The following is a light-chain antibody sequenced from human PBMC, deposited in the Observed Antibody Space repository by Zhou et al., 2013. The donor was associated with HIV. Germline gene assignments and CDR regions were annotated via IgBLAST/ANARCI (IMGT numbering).Light chain of an antibody. J-gene: IGKJ4*01. Sequence: DIVMTQSPDSLAVSLGERATINCKSSQSLLYSSNNKNYLAWYQQKPGQPPKLLIYWASTRESGVPDRFSGSGSGTDFTLTISSLQAEDVAVYYCQQYYSTLLTFGGGTKVE. CDR3: QQYYSTLLT. CDR1: QSLLYSSNNKNY. V-gene: IGKV4-1*01. CDR2: WAS.